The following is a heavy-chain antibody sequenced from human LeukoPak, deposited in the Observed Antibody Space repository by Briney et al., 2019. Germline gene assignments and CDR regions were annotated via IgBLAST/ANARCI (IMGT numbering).Heavy chain of an antibody. CDR2: IYPDDSHT. J-gene: IGHJ4*02. V-gene: IGHV5-51*01. CDR1: GYSFRNYW. Sequence: GESLKISRKGFGYSFRNYWIGWVPQMPGKGLEWMGIIYPDDSHTRYSPSFQGQVTISADKSTSTAYLQWSSLKPSDTAIYYCAIGGDSASSCYRCFNYSGQGTLVSVSP. D-gene: IGHD2-2*02. CDR3: AIGGDSASSCYRCFNY.